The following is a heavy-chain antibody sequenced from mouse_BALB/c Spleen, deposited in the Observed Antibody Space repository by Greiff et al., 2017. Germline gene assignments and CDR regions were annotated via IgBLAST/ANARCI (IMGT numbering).Heavy chain of an antibody. Sequence: EVNVVESGGGLVKPGGSLKLSCAASGFTFSSYAMSWVRQTPEKRLEWVATISSGGSYTYYPDSVKGRFTISRDNAKNTLYLQMSSLRSEDTAMYYCARPPSSNYFDYWGQGTTLTVSS. V-gene: IGHV5-9-3*01. CDR1: GFTFSSYA. CDR2: ISSGGSYT. D-gene: IGHD1-1*01. CDR3: ARPPSSNYFDY. J-gene: IGHJ2*01.